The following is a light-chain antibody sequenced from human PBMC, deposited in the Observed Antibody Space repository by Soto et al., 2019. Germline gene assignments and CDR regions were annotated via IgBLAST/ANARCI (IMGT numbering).Light chain of an antibody. V-gene: IGLV2-14*01. CDR3: SSYTSSSTYV. CDR1: SRDVGGYKY. CDR2: DVS. J-gene: IGLJ1*01. Sequence: QSALTQPASVSGSPGQSITISCTGSSRDVGGYKYVSWYQQYPGKAPKLMIYDVSNRPSGVSNRFSGSKSGNTASLTISGLQAEDEADYYCSSYTSSSTYVFGTGTKVTVL.